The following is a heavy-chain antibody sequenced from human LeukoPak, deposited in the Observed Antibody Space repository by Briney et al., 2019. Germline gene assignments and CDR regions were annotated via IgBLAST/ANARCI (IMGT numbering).Heavy chain of an antibody. D-gene: IGHD5-12*01. V-gene: IGHV3-48*03. J-gene: IGHJ4*02. CDR3: ARDFRYAFDN. CDR1: GFTFSSFE. Sequence: PGGSLRLSCAASGFTFSSFEMNWVRQAPGKGLEWISYIGISSGNTKYADSVKGRFTISGDSAKNSVYLQMNSLRVEDTAVYYCARDFRYAFDNWGQGTLVTVSS. CDR2: IGISSGNT.